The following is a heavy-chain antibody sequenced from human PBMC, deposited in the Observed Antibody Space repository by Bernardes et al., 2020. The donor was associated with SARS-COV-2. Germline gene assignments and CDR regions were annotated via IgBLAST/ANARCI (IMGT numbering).Heavy chain of an antibody. CDR2: ISSSSSTI. V-gene: IGHV3-48*01. Sequence: GGSLRLSCAASGFTFSSYSMNWVRQAPGKGLEWVSYISSSSSTIYYADSVKGRFTISRDNAKNSLYLQMNSLRAEDTAVYYCARVPSCSGYSYGCAFDIWGQGTMVTVSS. J-gene: IGHJ3*02. CDR3: ARVPSCSGYSYGCAFDI. D-gene: IGHD5-18*01. CDR1: GFTFSSYS.